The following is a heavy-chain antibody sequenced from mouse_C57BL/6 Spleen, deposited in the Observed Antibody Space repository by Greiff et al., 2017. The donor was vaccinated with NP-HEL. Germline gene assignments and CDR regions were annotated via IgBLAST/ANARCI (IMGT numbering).Heavy chain of an antibody. J-gene: IGHJ4*01. CDR1: GFSFNTYA. Sequence: EVKLMESGGGLVQPKGSLKLSCAASGFSFNTYAMNWVRQAPGKGLEWVARIRSKSNNYATYYADSVKDRFTISRDDSESMLYLQMNNLKTEDTAMYYCVRQITTVVADYAMDYWGQGTSVTVSS. CDR2: IRSKSNNYAT. V-gene: IGHV10-1*01. D-gene: IGHD1-1*01. CDR3: VRQITTVVADYAMDY.